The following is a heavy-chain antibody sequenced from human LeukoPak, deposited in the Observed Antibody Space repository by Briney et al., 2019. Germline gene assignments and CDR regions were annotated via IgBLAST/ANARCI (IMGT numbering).Heavy chain of an antibody. V-gene: IGHV3-53*01. J-gene: IGHJ4*02. Sequence: PGGSLRLSCAASGFTISRHDMSWVRQAPGKGLEWVALSYSGGSTYYADSVEGRFTISRDNSKSMLFLQMNSLRADDTAVYYCARGPDVDGYIHAPFDYWGQGALVTVSS. CDR3: ARGPDVDGYIHAPFDY. CDR2: SYSGGST. CDR1: GFTISRHD. D-gene: IGHD5-24*01.